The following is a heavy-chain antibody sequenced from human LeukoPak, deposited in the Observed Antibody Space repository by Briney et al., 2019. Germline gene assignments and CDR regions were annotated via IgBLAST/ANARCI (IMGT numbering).Heavy chain of an antibody. V-gene: IGHV1-18*04. J-gene: IGHJ4*02. CDR2: ISAYNGNT. Sequence: GASVKVSCKASGYTFTSYGISWVRQAPGQELEWMGWISAYNGNTNYAQKLQGRVTMTTDTSTSTAYMELRSLRSDDTAVYYCARVRYSGYDNAFDYWGQGTLVTVSS. CDR3: ARVRYSGYDNAFDY. D-gene: IGHD5-12*01. CDR1: GYTFTSYG.